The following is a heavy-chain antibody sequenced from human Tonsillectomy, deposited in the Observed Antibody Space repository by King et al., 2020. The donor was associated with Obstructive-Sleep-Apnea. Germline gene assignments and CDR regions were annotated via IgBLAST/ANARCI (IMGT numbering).Heavy chain of an antibody. D-gene: IGHD2/OR15-2a*01. J-gene: IGHJ4*02. CDR3: AKDQSRELLIVAEVDY. V-gene: IGHV3-23*04. CDR1: GFTFTSYA. Sequence: VQLVESGGGLVQPGGSLRLSCAASGFTFTSYAMSWVRQAPGKGLEWVSAISGSGGNTYYADSVQGRFTISRDNSKNTLYLQMSSLKAEDTAVYYCAKDQSRELLIVAEVDYWDQGTLITVSS. CDR2: ISGSGGNT.